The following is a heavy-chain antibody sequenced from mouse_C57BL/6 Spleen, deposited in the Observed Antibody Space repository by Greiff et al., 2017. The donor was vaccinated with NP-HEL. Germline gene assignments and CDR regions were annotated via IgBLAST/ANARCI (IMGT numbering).Heavy chain of an antibody. V-gene: IGHV1-66*01. CDR2: IYPGSGNT. Sequence: QVQLQQSGPELVKPGASVKISCKASGYSFTSYYIHWVKQRPGQGLEWIGWIYPGSGNTKYNEKFKGKATLTADTSSSPAYMQLSSLTSADSAVYYCARGGGNDPDWFAYWGQGTLVTVSS. CDR3: ARGGGNDPDWFAY. CDR1: GYSFTSYY. D-gene: IGHD2-2*01. J-gene: IGHJ3*01.